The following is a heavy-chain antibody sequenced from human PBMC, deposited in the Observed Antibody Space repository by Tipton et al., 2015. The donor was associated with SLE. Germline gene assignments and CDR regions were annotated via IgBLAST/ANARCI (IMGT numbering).Heavy chain of an antibody. CDR2: INHSGST. Sequence: TLSLTCTVSGGSISSHYWSWIRQPPGKGLEWIGEINHSGSTNYNPSLKSRVTISVDTSKNQFSLKLSSVTAADTAVYYCARAGKSSFGYYYYGMDVWGQGTTVTVSS. D-gene: IGHD6-13*01. CDR3: ARAGKSSFGYYYYGMDV. V-gene: IGHV4-34*01. CDR1: GGSISSHY. J-gene: IGHJ6*02.